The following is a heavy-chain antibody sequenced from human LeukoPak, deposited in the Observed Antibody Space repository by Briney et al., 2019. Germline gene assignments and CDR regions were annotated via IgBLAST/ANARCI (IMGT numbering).Heavy chain of an antibody. CDR3: AELGITMIGGV. V-gene: IGHV3-48*03. CDR2: ISSSGSTI. Sequence: PGGSLRLSCAASGFTFSNYQMNWVRQAPGKGLEWVSYISSSGSTIYYADSVKGRFTISRDNAKNSLYLQMNSLRAEDTAVYYCAELGITMIGGVWGKGTTVTISS. J-gene: IGHJ6*04. CDR1: GFTFSNYQ. D-gene: IGHD3-10*02.